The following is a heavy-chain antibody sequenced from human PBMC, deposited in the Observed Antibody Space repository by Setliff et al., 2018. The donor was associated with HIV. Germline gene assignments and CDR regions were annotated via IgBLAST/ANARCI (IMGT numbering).Heavy chain of an antibody. Sequence: SETLSLTCSVSGGSIRSGGYCWSWIRQLPGKGLDWIGYIYYSGSSYYNPSLQSRVTISVDTSKNQCSLELTSVTAADTAVYYCAKDPYDSSGLNWFDPWGQGALVTVSS. V-gene: IGHV4-31*03. CDR3: AKDPYDSSGLNWFDP. J-gene: IGHJ5*02. D-gene: IGHD3-22*01. CDR2: IYYSGSS. CDR1: GGSIRSGGYC.